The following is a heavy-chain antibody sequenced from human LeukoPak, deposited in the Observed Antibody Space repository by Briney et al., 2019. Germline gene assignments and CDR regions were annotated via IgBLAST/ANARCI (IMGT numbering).Heavy chain of an antibody. Sequence: ASVKVSCKASGYTFTSYGISWVRQAPGQGLEWMGWINPSSGGTNYAQKFQGRVTMTRDTSTSTVYMELSSLRSEDTAVYYCGSAGIAKGWFDPWGQGTLVTVSS. D-gene: IGHD2-21*01. CDR3: GSAGIAKGWFDP. CDR2: INPSSGGT. J-gene: IGHJ5*02. V-gene: IGHV1-18*01. CDR1: GYTFTSYG.